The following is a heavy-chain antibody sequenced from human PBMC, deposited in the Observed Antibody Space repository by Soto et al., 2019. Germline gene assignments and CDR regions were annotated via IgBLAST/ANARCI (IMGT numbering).Heavy chain of an antibody. CDR1: GFTFSSYS. CDR2: ISSSSSYI. D-gene: IGHD3-10*01. CDR3: AGGGSGSLRYYYMDV. J-gene: IGHJ6*03. Sequence: VQLVESGGGLVKPGGSLRLSCAASGFTFSSYSMNWVRQAPGKGLEWVSSISSSSSYIYYADSVKGRFTISRDNAKNSLYLQMNSLRAEDTAVYYCAGGGSGSLRYYYMDVWGKGTTVTVSS. V-gene: IGHV3-21*01.